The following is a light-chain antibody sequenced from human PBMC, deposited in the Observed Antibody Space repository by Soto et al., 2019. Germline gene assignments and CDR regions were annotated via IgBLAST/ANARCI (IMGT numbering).Light chain of an antibody. Sequence: QSALTLPASVSGSPGQSITISCAGTMRDVGAYNLVSWYQQHPGRAPQLIIYEVRNRPSGISFRFSGSKSGNTASLTISGLKAEDEADYYFSSYPSKSSRRFGGGPQVTXL. CDR2: EVR. CDR3: SSYPSKSSRR. J-gene: IGLJ2*01. CDR1: MRDVGAYNL. V-gene: IGLV2-14*01.